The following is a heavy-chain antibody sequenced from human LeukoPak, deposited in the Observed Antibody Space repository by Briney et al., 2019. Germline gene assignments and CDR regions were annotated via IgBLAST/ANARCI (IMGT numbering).Heavy chain of an antibody. CDR3: AKDVLTAYFDY. V-gene: IGHV3-30*02. D-gene: IGHD2-8*01. J-gene: IGHJ4*02. Sequence: DSVKGRFTISRDNSKTTLYLQMNSLRAEDTAVYYCAKDVLTAYFDYWGQGTLVTVSS.